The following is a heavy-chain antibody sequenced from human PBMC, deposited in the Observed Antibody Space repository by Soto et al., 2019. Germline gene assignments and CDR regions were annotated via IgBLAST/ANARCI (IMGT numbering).Heavy chain of an antibody. Sequence: SETLSLTCTVSGGSISSGGYYWSWIRQHPGKGLEWIGYIYYSGSTYYNPSLKSRVTISVDTSKNQFSLKLSSVTAADTAVYYCARGGDFWSGYYYWGQGTLVTVSS. V-gene: IGHV4-31*03. CDR3: ARGGDFWSGYYY. CDR1: GGSISSGGYY. CDR2: IYYSGST. D-gene: IGHD3-3*01. J-gene: IGHJ4*02.